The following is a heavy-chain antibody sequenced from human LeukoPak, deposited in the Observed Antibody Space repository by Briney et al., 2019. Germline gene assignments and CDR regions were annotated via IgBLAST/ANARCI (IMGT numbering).Heavy chain of an antibody. Sequence: SETLSLTCTVSGGSISSSTYYWGWIRQPPGKGLEWIGSIYYSGSTYYNPTLKSRVTISVDMSKNQFSLKLTSVTAADTAVFYCARATEMTTVTSSFDFWGQGTLVTVSS. CDR3: ARATEMTTVTSSFDF. J-gene: IGHJ4*02. CDR1: GGSISSSTYY. V-gene: IGHV4-39*01. D-gene: IGHD4-17*01. CDR2: IYYSGST.